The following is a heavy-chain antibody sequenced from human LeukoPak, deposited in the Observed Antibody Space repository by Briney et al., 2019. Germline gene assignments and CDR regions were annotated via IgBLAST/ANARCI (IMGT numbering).Heavy chain of an antibody. CDR1: GYTFTSYG. J-gene: IGHJ6*02. Sequence: ASVTVSCKASGYTFTSYGISWVRQAPGQGLEWMGWISAYNGNTNYAQKLQGRVTMTTDTSTSTAYMELRSLRSDDTAVYYCARDKYCSSTSCYSSRRFSYYGMDVWGQGTTATVSS. CDR2: ISAYNGNT. V-gene: IGHV1-18*01. CDR3: ARDKYCSSTSCYSSRRFSYYGMDV. D-gene: IGHD2-2*01.